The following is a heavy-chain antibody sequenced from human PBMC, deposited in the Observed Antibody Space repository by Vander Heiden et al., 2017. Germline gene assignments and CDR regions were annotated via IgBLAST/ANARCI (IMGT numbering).Heavy chain of an antibody. CDR3: TRDIRFLEWWNFDY. CDR1: LGDYA. Sequence: LGDYAMSWFRQAPGKGLEWVGFIRSKAHGGTTEYAASVKGRFTISRDDSKSISYLQMNSLKTEDTAVYYCTRDIRFLEWWNFDYWGQGTLVTVSS. V-gene: IGHV3-49*03. CDR2: IRSKAHGGTT. J-gene: IGHJ4*02. D-gene: IGHD3-3*01.